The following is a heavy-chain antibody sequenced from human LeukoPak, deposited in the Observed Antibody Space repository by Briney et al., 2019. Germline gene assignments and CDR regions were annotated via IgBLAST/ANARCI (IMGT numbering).Heavy chain of an antibody. J-gene: IGHJ4*02. V-gene: IGHV3-11*04. D-gene: IGHD3-22*01. Sequence: GGSLRLSCAASGFTFSDYYMSWIRQAPGKGLEWVSYISSSGSTIYYADSVKGRFTISRDNSKSTLSLQMNSLRAEDTAVYYCAKDTRLYYFDNSGLDYWGQGTLVTVSS. CDR1: GFTFSDYY. CDR3: AKDTRLYYFDNSGLDY. CDR2: ISSSGSTI.